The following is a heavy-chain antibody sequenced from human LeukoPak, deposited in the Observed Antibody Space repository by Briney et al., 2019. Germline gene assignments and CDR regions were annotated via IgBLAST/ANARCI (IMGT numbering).Heavy chain of an antibody. V-gene: IGHV4-39*07. J-gene: IGHJ4*02. D-gene: IGHD3-10*01. CDR2: IYYSGRS. Sequence: SETLSLTCAVSGGSISSIYYYWGWIRQPPGKGLEWIGSIYYSGRSHYNPSLNSRVTISVDTSKNQFSLNLNSLTAADTAVYYCARRFGYGSGSYYGYWGQGTLVTVSS. CDR3: ARRFGYGSGSYYGY. CDR1: GGSISSIYYY.